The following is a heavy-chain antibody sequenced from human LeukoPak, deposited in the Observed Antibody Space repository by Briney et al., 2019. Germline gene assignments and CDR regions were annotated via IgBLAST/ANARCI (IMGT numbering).Heavy chain of an antibody. V-gene: IGHV3-33*06. CDR1: GFTVSSYG. J-gene: IGHJ4*02. CDR3: AKDRCSSTSCYLFDY. Sequence: GGSLRLSCAASGFTVSSYGMHWVRRSPGKGLEWVAVIWYDGSNKYYADSVKGRFTISRDNSKNTLYLQMNSLRAEDTAVYYCAKDRCSSTSCYLFDYWGQGTLVTVSS. D-gene: IGHD2-2*01. CDR2: IWYDGSNK.